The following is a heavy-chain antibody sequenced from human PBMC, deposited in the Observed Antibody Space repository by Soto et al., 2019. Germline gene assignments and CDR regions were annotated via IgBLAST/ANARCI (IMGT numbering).Heavy chain of an antibody. CDR2: INPSGGST. Sequence: GASVKVSCKASGYTFTSYYMHWVRQAPGQGLEWMGIINPSGGSTSYAQKFQGRVTMTRDTSTSTVYMELSSLRSEDTAVYYCATPSPGLRAFDIWGQGTMVTVSS. D-gene: IGHD5-12*01. CDR1: GYTFTSYY. J-gene: IGHJ3*02. CDR3: ATPSPGLRAFDI. V-gene: IGHV1-46*01.